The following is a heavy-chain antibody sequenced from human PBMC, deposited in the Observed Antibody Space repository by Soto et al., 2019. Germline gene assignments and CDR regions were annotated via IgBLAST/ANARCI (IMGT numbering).Heavy chain of an antibody. Sequence: PGGSLRLFCAASGFAFSTYGMHWVRQAPGKGLEWVAVIWYDGNNQYYTDSVEGRFTISRDNSHNTLYLQMNSLRAEDTAVYYCARDDIPGIAVATYGMDVWGQGTTVTVSS. CDR1: GFAFSTYG. J-gene: IGHJ6*02. CDR3: ARDDIPGIAVATYGMDV. V-gene: IGHV3-33*01. CDR2: IWYDGNNQ. D-gene: IGHD6-19*01.